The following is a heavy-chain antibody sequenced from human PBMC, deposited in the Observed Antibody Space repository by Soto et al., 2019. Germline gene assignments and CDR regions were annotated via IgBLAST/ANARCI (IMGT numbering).Heavy chain of an antibody. CDR2: ISSSSSYI. V-gene: IGHV3-21*01. D-gene: IGHD6-13*01. CDR3: ARDPPYSSSWYRLAPYYMDV. CDR1: GFTFSSYS. J-gene: IGHJ6*03. Sequence: GGSLRLSCAASGFTFSSYSMNWVRQAPGKGLEWVSSISSSSSYIYYADSVKGRFTISRDNAKNSLYLQMNSLRAEDTAVYYCARDPPYSSSWYRLAPYYMDVWGKGTTVTVSS.